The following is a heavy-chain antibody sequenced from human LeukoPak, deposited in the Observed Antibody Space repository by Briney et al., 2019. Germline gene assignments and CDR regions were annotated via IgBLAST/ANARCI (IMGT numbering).Heavy chain of an antibody. CDR2: IYYTGST. V-gene: IGHV4-61*10. Sequence: SETLSLTCTVSSDSISTGNYYWNWIRQPAGKGLEWIGYIYYTGSTNYNSSLKSRVTISVDTSKNQFSLNLSSVTAADTAMYYCARAVLATKSEHWFDSWGQGTLVTVSS. D-gene: IGHD2-8*01. CDR3: ARAVLATKSEHWFDS. CDR1: SDSISTGNYY. J-gene: IGHJ5*01.